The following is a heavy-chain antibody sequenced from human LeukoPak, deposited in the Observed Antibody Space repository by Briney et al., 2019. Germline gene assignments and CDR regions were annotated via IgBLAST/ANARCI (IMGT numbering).Heavy chain of an antibody. CDR1: GFNFDDYA. Sequence: GGSLRLSCATSGFNFDDYAINWVRQAPGKGLDWVGLITSKAYGGTTELAASVKGRFSISRDESKPIAYLQMNSLKIEDTGVYYCTREVERGGSYWGGDSWGQGTQVTVSS. CDR2: ITSKAYGGTT. V-gene: IGHV3-49*04. CDR3: TREVERGGSYWGGDS. J-gene: IGHJ4*02. D-gene: IGHD1-26*01.